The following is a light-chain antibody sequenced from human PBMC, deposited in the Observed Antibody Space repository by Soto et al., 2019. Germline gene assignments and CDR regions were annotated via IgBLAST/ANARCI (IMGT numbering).Light chain of an antibody. CDR3: QQLNSYPPT. J-gene: IGKJ5*01. Sequence: EIVMTQSPATLSVSPGERATLSCRASQSVSSNLAWYQQKPGQAPRLLIYGASTRATGIPARFSGSGSGTEFTLTISCLQSEDFATYYCQQLNSYPPTFGQGTRLEIK. CDR2: GAS. CDR1: QSVSSN. V-gene: IGKV3-15*01.